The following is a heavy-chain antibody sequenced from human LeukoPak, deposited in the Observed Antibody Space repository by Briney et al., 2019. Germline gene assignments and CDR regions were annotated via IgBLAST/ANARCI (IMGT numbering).Heavy chain of an antibody. Sequence: ASVKFSCKASGYTFTSYDINWVRQATGQGLEWMGWMNPNSGNTGYAQKFQGRVTMTRNTSISTAYMELSSLRSDDTAVYYCARPIFITTVRGEYYFDYWGQGTLVTVSS. V-gene: IGHV1-8*01. CDR3: ARPIFITTVRGEYYFDY. D-gene: IGHD3-10*01. CDR1: GYTFTSYD. CDR2: MNPNSGNT. J-gene: IGHJ4*02.